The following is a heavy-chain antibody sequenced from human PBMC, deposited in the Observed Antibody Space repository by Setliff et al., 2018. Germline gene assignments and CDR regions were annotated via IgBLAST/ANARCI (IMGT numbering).Heavy chain of an antibody. CDR3: ARVGGLLVATMPFDY. V-gene: IGHV4-38-2*01. D-gene: IGHD5-12*01. Sequence: SETLSLTCAVSGFSITNGYYWGWIRQSPGKGLEWIGNIFQSGITFYNPSLKSRVTLSLDTSRNQFSLNLRSVTAADTAVYYCARVGGLLVATMPFDYWGQGTLVTVS. CDR1: GFSITNGYY. CDR2: IFQSGIT. J-gene: IGHJ4*02.